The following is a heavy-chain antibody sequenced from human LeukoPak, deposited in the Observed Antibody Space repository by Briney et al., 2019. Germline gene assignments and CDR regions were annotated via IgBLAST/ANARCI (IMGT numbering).Heavy chain of an antibody. CDR2: IYYSGST. J-gene: IGHJ4*02. CDR3: ARDHRYYDFWSGYSD. Sequence: SETLSLTCTVSGGSISSYYWSWIRQPPGKGLEWIGYIYYSGSTNYNPSLKSRVTISVDTSKNQFSLKLSSVTAADTAVYYCARDHRYYDFWSGYSDWGQGTLVTVSS. CDR1: GGSISSYY. D-gene: IGHD3-3*01. V-gene: IGHV4-59*01.